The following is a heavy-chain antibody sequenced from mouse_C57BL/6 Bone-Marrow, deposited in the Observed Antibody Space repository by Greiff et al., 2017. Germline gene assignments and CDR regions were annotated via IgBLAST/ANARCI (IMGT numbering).Heavy chain of an antibody. CDR1: GFTFTDYY. CDR3: TTYYY. CDR2: IDPGNGDT. V-gene: IGHV14-4*01. Sequence: DVQLQESGAELVRPGASVKLSCTASGFTFTDYYMHWVKQRPEQGLEWIGWIDPGNGDTEYASKFQGKATITADTSSSTAYLQLSSLTSEDTAVYCCTTYYYWGRGNALPVTS. J-gene: IGHJ2*01.